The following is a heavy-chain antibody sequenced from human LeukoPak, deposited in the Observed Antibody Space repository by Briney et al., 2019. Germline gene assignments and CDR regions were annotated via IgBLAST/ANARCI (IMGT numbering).Heavy chain of an antibody. Sequence: ASVKVSCKASGYTFTSYAMHWVRQAPGQRLEWMGWINAGNGNTKYSQKFQGRVTITRDTSASTAYMELSSLRSEDTAVYYCARDPNSAPEYYFDYWGQGTLVTVSS. CDR3: ARDPNSAPEYYFDY. CDR1: GYTFTSYA. CDR2: INAGNGNT. J-gene: IGHJ4*02. D-gene: IGHD4-23*01. V-gene: IGHV1-3*01.